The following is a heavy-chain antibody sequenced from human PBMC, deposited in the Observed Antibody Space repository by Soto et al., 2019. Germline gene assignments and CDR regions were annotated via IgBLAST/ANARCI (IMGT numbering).Heavy chain of an antibody. CDR3: ARGSNHCSGGSCYSDLVDP. CDR1: GYTFTSSD. V-gene: IGHV1-8*01. D-gene: IGHD2-15*01. CDR2: MNPNTGNT. Sequence: QVQLVQSGAEVKKPGASVRVSCKASGYTFTSSDVYWVRQATGQGLELMGWMNPNTGNTGYAQKFQGRVPMTRNTSISTAYMELSSVRSEDTAVYYCARGSNHCSGGSCYSDLVDPWGQGTPVTVS. J-gene: IGHJ5*02.